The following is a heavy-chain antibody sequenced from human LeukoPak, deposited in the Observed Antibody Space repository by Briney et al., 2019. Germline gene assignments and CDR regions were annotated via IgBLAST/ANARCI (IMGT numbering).Heavy chain of an antibody. CDR2: IYHTGST. CDR3: ARDDFGVALGGV. J-gene: IGHJ6*04. CDR1: GGTFSGYY. D-gene: IGHD3-3*01. V-gene: IGHV4-34*01. Sequence: SETLPLTCAVYGGTFSGYYWSWIRQSPAKGLEWIGQIYHTGSTNYNPSLESRVTISLDTPNNQFSLKLTSVTAADTAVYYCARDDFGVALGGVWGKGTTVTVSS.